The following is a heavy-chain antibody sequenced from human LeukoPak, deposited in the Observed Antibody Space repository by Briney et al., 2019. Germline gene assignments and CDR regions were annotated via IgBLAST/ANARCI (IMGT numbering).Heavy chain of an antibody. CDR1: GYTFTSYY. Sequence: GASVKVSCKASGYTFTSYYMHWVRQAPGQGLEWMGIINPSGGSTSYAQKFQGRVTMTRDMSTSTVYMELSSLRSEDTAVYYCARDLRLELRSYYFDYWGQGTLVTVSS. CDR2: INPSGGST. V-gene: IGHV1-46*01. D-gene: IGHD1-7*01. J-gene: IGHJ4*02. CDR3: ARDLRLELRSYYFDY.